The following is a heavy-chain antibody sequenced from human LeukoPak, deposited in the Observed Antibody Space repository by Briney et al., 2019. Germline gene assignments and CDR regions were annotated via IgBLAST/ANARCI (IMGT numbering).Heavy chain of an antibody. CDR3: ARYSGGLMATISSGIEGFDY. V-gene: IGHV1-46*01. D-gene: IGHD5-24*01. CDR1: GYTFINYD. J-gene: IGHJ4*02. Sequence: ASVKVSCKASGYTFINYDINWVRQATGQGLEWMGIINPSGGSTSYAQKFQGRVTMTRDTSTSTVYMELNSLRSEDTAVYYCARYSGGLMATISSGIEGFDYWGQGTLVTVSS. CDR2: INPSGGST.